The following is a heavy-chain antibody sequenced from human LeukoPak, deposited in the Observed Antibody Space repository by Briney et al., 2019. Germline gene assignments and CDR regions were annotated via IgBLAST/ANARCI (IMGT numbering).Heavy chain of an antibody. D-gene: IGHD4-11*01. V-gene: IGHV4-4*09. CDR2: IHSSGPT. CDR3: ARIYSNYPYYFDY. Sequence: SETLSLTCTVSGGSIRNFYWTWIRQPPGQGLEWIGYIHSSGPTNYNPSLKSRLTMSVDTSQNQFSLKLNSVTAADTAVYYCARIYSNYPYYFDYWGQGTLVTVSS. CDR1: GGSIRNFY. J-gene: IGHJ4*02.